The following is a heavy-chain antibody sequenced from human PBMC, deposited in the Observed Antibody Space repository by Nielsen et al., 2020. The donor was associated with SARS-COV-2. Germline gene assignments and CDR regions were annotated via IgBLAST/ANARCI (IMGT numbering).Heavy chain of an antibody. CDR2: IYHSGRT. D-gene: IGHD3-16*01. V-gene: IGHV4-30-2*01. CDR3: ARGGRITFGGADDAFDI. J-gene: IGHJ3*02. CDR1: GGSISSGGYS. Sequence: SETLSLTCAVSGGSISSGGYSWSWIRQPPGKGLEWIGYIYHSGRTYYNPSLKSRVTISVDRSKNQFPLKLSSVTAADTAVDYFARGGRITFGGADDAFDIWGQGTMVTVSS.